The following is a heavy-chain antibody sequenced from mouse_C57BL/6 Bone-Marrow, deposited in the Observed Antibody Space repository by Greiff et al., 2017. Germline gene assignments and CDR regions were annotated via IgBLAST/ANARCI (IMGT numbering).Heavy chain of an antibody. CDR2: IDTEDGET. CDR1: GFNIKDYY. J-gene: IGHJ3*01. D-gene: IGHD3-1*01. V-gene: IGHV14-2*01. Sequence: EVQLQQSGAELVKPGASVKLSCTASGFNIKDYYMHWVKQRTEQGLEWIGRIDTEDGETKYAPKFQGKAPISADTSSNTAYLQLSSLTSEDTPVSYCARCDSGFVFCFAYWGQGTLVTVSA. CDR3: ARCDSGFVFCFAY.